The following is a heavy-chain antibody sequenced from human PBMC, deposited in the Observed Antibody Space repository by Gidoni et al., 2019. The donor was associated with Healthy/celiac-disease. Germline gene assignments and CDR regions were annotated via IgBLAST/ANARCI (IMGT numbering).Heavy chain of an antibody. V-gene: IGHV3-23*01. J-gene: IGHJ3*02. D-gene: IGHD3-22*01. CDR1: GFSFSSSS. Sequence: EVQLLESGGGLVQPGGSLRLSCAASGFSFSSSSLSWFRQAPGKGLECVSAISGSGGSTYYADSVKGRFTISRDNSKNTLYLQMNSLRAEDTAVYYCAKELFDHDSSGYYYFGAPFDIWGQGTMVTVSS. CDR2: ISGSGGST. CDR3: AKELFDHDSSGYYYFGAPFDI.